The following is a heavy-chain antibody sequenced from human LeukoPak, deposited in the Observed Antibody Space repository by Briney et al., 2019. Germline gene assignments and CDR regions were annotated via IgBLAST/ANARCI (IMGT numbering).Heavy chain of an antibody. CDR3: SRDRTIIVVVMTDNDYYYGMDV. Sequence: SVTLSCTGSVGAGCSYGISWVWQAPGQGLGWVGGMIPILGIGNYAQKFQGRGTITAVKSTTTAYLVSRSLSSVAAAVSYCSRDRTIIVVVMTDNDYYYGMDVWGQGTTVTVSS. CDR2: MIPILGIG. CDR1: VGAGCSYG. D-gene: IGHD3-22*01. V-gene: IGHV1-69*10. J-gene: IGHJ6*02.